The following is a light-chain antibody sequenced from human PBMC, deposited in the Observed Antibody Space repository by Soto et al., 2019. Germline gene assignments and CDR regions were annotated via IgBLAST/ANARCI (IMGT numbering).Light chain of an antibody. V-gene: IGKV3-11*01. CDR2: DAS. J-gene: IGKJ5*01. Sequence: IVVTQNTATLSLSPGERATLSCRASQSVSSYLAWYQQKPGQAPRLLIYDASNRATGIPARFSGSGSGTDFTLTISSLEPEDFAVYYCQQRSIWLIT. CDR3: QQRSIWLIT. CDR1: QSVSSY.